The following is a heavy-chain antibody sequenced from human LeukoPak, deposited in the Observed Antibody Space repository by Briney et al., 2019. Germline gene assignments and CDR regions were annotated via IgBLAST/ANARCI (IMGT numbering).Heavy chain of an antibody. CDR1: RVAKHGRS. CDR3: ARGDGDGPARRAFDI. D-gene: IGHD7-27*01. Sequence: GATVGVSSDERRVAKHGRSMCSAYQAPGQGLEWMGWINPTSGDTNYLQTFQGRVIMTRATSISTAYMELSRVRSDDTAVYYCARGDGDGPARRAFDIWGQGTMVTVSS. CDR2: INPTSGDT. J-gene: IGHJ3*02. V-gene: IGHV1-2*02.